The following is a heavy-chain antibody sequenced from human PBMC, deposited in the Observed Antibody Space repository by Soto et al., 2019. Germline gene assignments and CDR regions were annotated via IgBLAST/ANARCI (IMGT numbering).Heavy chain of an antibody. CDR1: GYTFTSYD. Sequence: ASVKVSCKASGYTFTSYDINWVRQATGQGLEWMGWMNPNSGNTGYAQKFQGRVTMTRNTSISTAYMELSSLRSEDTAVYYCAKFLVAGPTAEYFQHWGQGTLVTVSS. CDR3: AKFLVAGPTAEYFQH. J-gene: IGHJ1*01. V-gene: IGHV1-8*01. CDR2: MNPNSGNT. D-gene: IGHD6-19*01.